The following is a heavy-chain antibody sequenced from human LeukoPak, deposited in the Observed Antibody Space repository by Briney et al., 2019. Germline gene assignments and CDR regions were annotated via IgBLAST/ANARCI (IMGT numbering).Heavy chain of an antibody. V-gene: IGHV3-30*18. CDR2: IVYDGSLQ. CDR3: VKGSGTNDYGMDT. D-gene: IGHD3-10*01. J-gene: IGHJ6*02. CDR1: GFTFNGCG. Sequence: GRSLRLSCVGSGFTFNGCGMHWVRQAPGKGLEWVAVIVYDGSLQYYIESVKGRFTISRDNSKNTLFLQMNSLRAEDTAVYYCVKGSGTNDYGMDTWGQGTTVTVSS.